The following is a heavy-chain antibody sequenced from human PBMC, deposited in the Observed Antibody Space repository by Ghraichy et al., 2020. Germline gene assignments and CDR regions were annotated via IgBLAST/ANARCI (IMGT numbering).Heavy chain of an antibody. D-gene: IGHD2-2*01. CDR1: GFTFSSYA. V-gene: IGHV3-23*01. CDR2: ISGSGGST. Sequence: GGSLRLSCAASGFTFSSYAMSWVRQAPGKGLEWVSAISGSGGSTYYADSVKGRFTISRDNSKNTLYLQMNSLRAEDTAVYYCAKDGPVVVPAAPYYYYYGMDVWGQGTTVTVSS. CDR3: AKDGPVVVPAAPYYYYYGMDV. J-gene: IGHJ6*02.